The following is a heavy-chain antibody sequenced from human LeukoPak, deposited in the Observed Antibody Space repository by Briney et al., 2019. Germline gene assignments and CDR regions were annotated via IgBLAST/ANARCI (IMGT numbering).Heavy chain of an antibody. CDR2: ISDSGSDT. D-gene: IGHD6-19*01. V-gene: IGHV3-21*05. CDR1: KFTFSTYG. CDR3: ARDVGSGWFDY. J-gene: IGHJ4*02. Sequence: GGSLRLSCVASKFTFSTYGMVWVRQAPGKGLEWVSYISDSGSDTYYVDSVKGRFTISRDNAKNSLFLQMNSLRVEDTAVYYCARDVGSGWFDYWGQGTLVTVSS.